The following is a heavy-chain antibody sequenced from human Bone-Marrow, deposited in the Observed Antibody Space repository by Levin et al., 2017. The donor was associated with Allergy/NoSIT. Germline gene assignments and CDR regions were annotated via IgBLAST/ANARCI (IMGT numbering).Heavy chain of an antibody. CDR3: ARDRSSSWYEGWFDP. Sequence: GGSLRLSCAASGFTFSSYWMHWVRQAPGKGLVWVSRINSDGSSRSYADSAKGRFTISRDNAKNTLYLQMNSLRAEDTAVYYCARDRSSSWYEGWFDPWGQGTLVTVSS. CDR1: GFTFSSYW. V-gene: IGHV3-74*01. J-gene: IGHJ5*02. CDR2: INSDGSSR. D-gene: IGHD6-13*01.